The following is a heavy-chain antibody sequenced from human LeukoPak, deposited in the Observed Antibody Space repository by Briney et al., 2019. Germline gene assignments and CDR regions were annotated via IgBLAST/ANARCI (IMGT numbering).Heavy chain of an antibody. J-gene: IGHJ4*02. CDR1: GSTFSSYG. CDR2: ISSSSSYI. CDR3: ARVRKYCTNGVCSRYYFDY. V-gene: IGHV3-21*01. Sequence: GGSLRLSCAASGSTFSSYGMNWVRQAPGKGLEWVSSISSSSSYIYYADSVKGRFTISRDNAKNSLYLQMNSLRAEDTAVYYCARVRKYCTNGVCSRYYFDYWGQGTLVTVSS. D-gene: IGHD2-8*01.